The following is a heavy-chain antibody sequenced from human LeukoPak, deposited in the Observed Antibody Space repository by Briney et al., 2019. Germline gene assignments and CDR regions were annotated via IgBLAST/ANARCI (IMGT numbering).Heavy chain of an antibody. CDR1: GFTFSSYA. J-gene: IGHJ5*02. CDR3: ARERRGNWFDP. V-gene: IGHV3-30-3*01. Sequence: GGSLRLSCAASGFTFSSYAMHWVRQAPGKGLEWVAVISYDGSNKYYADSVKGRFTISRDNSKNTLYLQMNSLRAEDTAVYYCARERRGNWFDPWGQGTLVTVSS. CDR2: ISYDGSNK. D-gene: IGHD1-1*01.